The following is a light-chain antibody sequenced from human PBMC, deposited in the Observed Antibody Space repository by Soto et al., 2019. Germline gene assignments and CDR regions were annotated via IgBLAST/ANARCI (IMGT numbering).Light chain of an antibody. Sequence: EIVLTQSPGTLSLSPGEGATLSCRASQSVASSYLAWYQQKPGQAPRLIIYGASNRATGTPDRFSGGGSGTDFTLTISRLEPEDFAVYYRPQYGSSSFTFGQGTKLEIK. CDR3: PQYGSSSFT. J-gene: IGKJ2*01. V-gene: IGKV3-20*01. CDR2: GAS. CDR1: QSVASSY.